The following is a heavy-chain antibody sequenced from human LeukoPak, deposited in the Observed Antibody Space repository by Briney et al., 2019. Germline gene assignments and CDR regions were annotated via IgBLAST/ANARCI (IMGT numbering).Heavy chain of an antibody. J-gene: IGHJ4*02. D-gene: IGHD5-24*01. V-gene: IGHV5-10-1*01. CDR2: IDPSDSYT. CDR3: VRVGRDGYTFGY. Sequence: GESLEISCKGSGYSFTSYWISWVRQMPGKGLEWMGRIDPSDSYTTYSPSFQGHVTISADKSLSTAYLQWSSLKASDTAMYYRVRVGRDGYTFGYWGQGTLVTVSS. CDR1: GYSFTSYW.